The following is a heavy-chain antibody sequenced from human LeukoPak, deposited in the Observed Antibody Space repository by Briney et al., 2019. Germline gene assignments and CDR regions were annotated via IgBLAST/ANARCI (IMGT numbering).Heavy chain of an antibody. J-gene: IGHJ4*02. CDR3: AKLRDGYNFFYFGY. CDR1: GFTFSSYA. V-gene: IGHV3-23*01. CDR2: ISGSGGST. D-gene: IGHD5-24*01. Sequence: GGSLRLSCAASGFTFSSYAMSWVRQAPGKGLEWVSAISGSGGSTYYADSVKGRFTISRDNSKNTLYLQMNSLRAEDTAVYYCAKLRDGYNFFYFGYWGQGTLVTVSP.